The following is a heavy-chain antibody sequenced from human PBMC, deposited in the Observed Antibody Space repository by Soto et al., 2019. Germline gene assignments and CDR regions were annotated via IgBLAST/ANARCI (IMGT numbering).Heavy chain of an antibody. CDR2: IWYDGSNK. V-gene: IGHV3-33*01. Sequence: QVQLVESGGGVVQPGRSLRLSCAASGFTFSSYGMHWVRQAPGKGLEWVAVIWYDGSNKYYADSVKGRFTISRDNSKNTLYRQMNSLRAEDTAVYYCARAVPPLGGMDVWGQGTTVTVSS. CDR1: GFTFSSYG. CDR3: ARAVPPLGGMDV. J-gene: IGHJ6*02.